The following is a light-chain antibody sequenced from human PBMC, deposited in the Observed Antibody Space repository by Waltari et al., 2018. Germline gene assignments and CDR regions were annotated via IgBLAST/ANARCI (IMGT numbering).Light chain of an antibody. V-gene: IGKV1-39*01. CDR3: QQSYSTSIT. CDR1: QSISSY. J-gene: IGKJ5*01. CDR2: AAS. Sequence: DLQMTQSPSSLSASAGDRVTITCRASQSISSYLNWYQQKPGKAPKLLIYAASSLQSGVPSRFSGSGSGTDFTLTISSLQPEDFATYYCQQSYSTSITFGQGTRLEIK.